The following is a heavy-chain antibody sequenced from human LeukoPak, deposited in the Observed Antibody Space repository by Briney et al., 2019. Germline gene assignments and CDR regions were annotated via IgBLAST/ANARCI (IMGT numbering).Heavy chain of an antibody. V-gene: IGHV1-18*01. J-gene: IGHJ4*02. CDR2: ISAYNGNT. CDR1: GYTFTSYG. D-gene: IGHD3-22*01. CDR3: ARDPVYYYDSSGYYKTTVY. Sequence: ASVKVSCKASGYTFTSYGISWVRQAPGQGLEWMGWISAYNGNTNYAQKLQGRVTMTTDTSTSTAYMELRSLRSDDTAVYYCARDPVYYYDSSGYYKTTVYWGQGTLVTVSS.